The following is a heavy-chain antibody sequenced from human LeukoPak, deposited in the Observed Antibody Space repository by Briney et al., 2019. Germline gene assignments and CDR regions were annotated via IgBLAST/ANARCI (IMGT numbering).Heavy chain of an antibody. CDR1: GFIFSNYA. Sequence: GGSLRLSCAASGFIFSNYAMYWVRQAPGKGLEWVSYISSSGSTIYYADSVKGRFTISRDNAKNSLYLQMNSLRAEDTAVYYCARAEEGYSPRIGGFDIWGQGTMVTVSS. CDR2: ISSSGSTI. V-gene: IGHV3-48*04. D-gene: IGHD5-24*01. CDR3: ARAEEGYSPRIGGFDI. J-gene: IGHJ3*02.